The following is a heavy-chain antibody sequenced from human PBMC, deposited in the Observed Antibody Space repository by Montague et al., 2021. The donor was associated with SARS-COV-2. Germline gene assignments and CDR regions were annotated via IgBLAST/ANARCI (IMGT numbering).Heavy chain of an antibody. CDR1: GGSTASHY. D-gene: IGHD6-19*01. Sequence: SETLSLTCTVSGGSTASHYWNWIRQPQGKRTEWIGFVYYNGDTKNNPSLQSRVTISIDTSENQFSLRLNSVTAADSAVYFCARGWAFDPWGQGRLVTVSS. J-gene: IGHJ3*01. CDR3: ARGWAFDP. V-gene: IGHV4-59*11. CDR2: VYYNGDT.